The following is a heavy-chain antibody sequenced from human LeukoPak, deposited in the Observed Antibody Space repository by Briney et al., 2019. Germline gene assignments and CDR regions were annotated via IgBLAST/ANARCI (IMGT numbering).Heavy chain of an antibody. Sequence: GGSLRLSCAASGFTFSSYAMSWVRQAPGKGLEWVSSISGSGGTTYYADSVKGRFTISRDNSKNALYLQMDSLRAEDTALYYCAKDPPSTGRDAFDMWGQGTMVTVSS. V-gene: IGHV3-23*01. D-gene: IGHD2-8*02. CDR2: ISGSGGTT. CDR3: AKDPPSTGRDAFDM. J-gene: IGHJ3*02. CDR1: GFTFSSYA.